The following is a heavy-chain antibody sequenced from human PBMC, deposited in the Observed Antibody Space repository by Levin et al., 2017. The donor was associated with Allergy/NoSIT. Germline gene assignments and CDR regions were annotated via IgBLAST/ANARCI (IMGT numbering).Heavy chain of an antibody. CDR2: IYSGGST. Sequence: GGSLRLSCAASGFTVSSNYMSWVRQAPGKGLEWVSVIYSGGSTYYADSVKGRFTISRDNSKNTLYLQMNSLRAEDTAVYYCASLDSSSWYREPKYFQHWGQGTLVTVSS. D-gene: IGHD6-13*01. V-gene: IGHV3-53*01. J-gene: IGHJ1*01. CDR3: ASLDSSSWYREPKYFQH. CDR1: GFTVSSNY.